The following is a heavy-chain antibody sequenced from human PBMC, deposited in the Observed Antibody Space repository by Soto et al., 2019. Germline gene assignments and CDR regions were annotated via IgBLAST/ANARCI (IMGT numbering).Heavy chain of an antibody. D-gene: IGHD2-15*01. CDR1: GSSVTSSDYY. Sequence: PSETLSLTCIVSGSSVTSSDYYWSWIRHPPGKGLEWIGSMFYSGLTYYNPSLKSRVTLSVDTSKNQFSVRLNSVTAADTAVYYCAPLSVSLSGPYGIHVWGQGTTVTVSS. J-gene: IGHJ6*02. CDR3: APLSVSLSGPYGIHV. V-gene: IGHV4-39*01. CDR2: MFYSGLT.